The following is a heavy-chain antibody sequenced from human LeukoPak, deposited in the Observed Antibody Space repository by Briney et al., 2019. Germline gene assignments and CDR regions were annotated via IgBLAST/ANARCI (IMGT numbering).Heavy chain of an antibody. CDR1: GFTFSSYS. CDR2: ISSSSSYI. V-gene: IGHV3-21*01. CDR3: AKDQDYVWGSYRYSNYYFDY. D-gene: IGHD3-16*02. J-gene: IGHJ4*02. Sequence: AGGSLRLSCAASGFTFSSYSMNWVRQAPGKGLEWVSSISSSSSYIYYADSVKGRFTISRDNSKNTLYLQMYSLRAEDTAVYYCAKDQDYVWGSYRYSNYYFDYWGQGTLVTVSS.